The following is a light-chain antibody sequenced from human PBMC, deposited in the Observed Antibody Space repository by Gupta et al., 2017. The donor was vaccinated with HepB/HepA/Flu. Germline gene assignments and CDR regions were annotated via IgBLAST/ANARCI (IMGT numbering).Light chain of an antibody. CDR1: QSISSY. J-gene: IGKJ4*01. Sequence: DIQLTQSPSSLSASVGDRVTIHCRASQSISSYLNWYQQKPGKAPKLLISAASSLQSGVPSRFSGSGSGTDFTLTISSLQPEDFATYYCQQSYSTPLTFGGGTKVEIK. CDR2: AAS. V-gene: IGKV1-39*01. CDR3: QQSYSTPLT.